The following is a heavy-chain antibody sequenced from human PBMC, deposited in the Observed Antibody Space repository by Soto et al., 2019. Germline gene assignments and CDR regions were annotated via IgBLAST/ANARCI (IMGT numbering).Heavy chain of an antibody. CDR2: ISYDGSNK. D-gene: IGHD3-16*01. CDR3: ARELRRSLGELFDY. Sequence: QMQLVESGGGVVQPGRSLRLSCAASGFTFSSYAMHWVRQAPGKGLEWVAVISYDGSNKYYADSVKGRFTISRDNSKNTLYLQMNSLRAEDTAVYYCARELRRSLGELFDYWGQGTLVTVSS. J-gene: IGHJ4*02. CDR1: GFTFSSYA. V-gene: IGHV3-30-3*01.